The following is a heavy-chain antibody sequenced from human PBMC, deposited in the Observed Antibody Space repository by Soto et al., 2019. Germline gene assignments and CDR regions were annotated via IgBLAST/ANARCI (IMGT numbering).Heavy chain of an antibody. D-gene: IGHD6-19*01. CDR3: ATARAQWLEGSRADY. V-gene: IGHV3-21*06. CDR1: GFIFGTYT. CDR2: ISNSGTYV. J-gene: IGHJ4*02. Sequence: GGSVRLSCAASGFIFGTYTMNWVRQAPGKGLEWVSSISNSGTYVTYAGTVKGRFTISRDNDKNSLFLQMNSLRADDTAVYYCATARAQWLEGSRADYWGQGTLVTVSS.